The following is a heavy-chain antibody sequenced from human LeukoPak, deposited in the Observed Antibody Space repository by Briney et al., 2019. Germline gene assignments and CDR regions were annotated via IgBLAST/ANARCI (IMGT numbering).Heavy chain of an antibody. CDR1: GGSISSYY. CDR2: IYYSGST. V-gene: IGHV4-59*08. CDR3: ARLGSSGWYSGGAFDI. J-gene: IGHJ3*02. D-gene: IGHD6-19*01. Sequence: SETLSLTCTVSGGSISSYYWSWIRQPPGKGLEWIGYIYYSGSTNYNPSLKSRVTISVDTSKNQFSLKLSSVTAADTAVYCCARLGSSGWYSGGAFDIWGQGTMVTVSS.